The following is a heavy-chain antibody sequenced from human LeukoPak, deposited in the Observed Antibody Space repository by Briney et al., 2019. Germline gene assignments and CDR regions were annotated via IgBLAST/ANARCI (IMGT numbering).Heavy chain of an antibody. CDR1: GGPISTSKYY. CDR3: ARVPRRINWGYGY. CDR2: IFCSGRT. J-gene: IGHJ4*02. V-gene: IGHV4-39*07. D-gene: IGHD7-27*01. Sequence: PSDTLSLTCTLSGGPISTSKYYWAWIRQPPGKGLGWIGNIFCSGRTYYSPSLRSRVTISLDTSRNQFSLQLGSVTAADTAVYYCARVPRRINWGYGYWGQGTLVTVSS.